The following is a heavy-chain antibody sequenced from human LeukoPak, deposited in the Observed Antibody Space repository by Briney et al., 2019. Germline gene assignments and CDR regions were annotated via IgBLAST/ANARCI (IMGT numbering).Heavy chain of an antibody. V-gene: IGHV7-4-1*02. CDR1: GYTFTSYA. CDR2: INTNTGNP. D-gene: IGHD3-9*01. J-gene: IGHJ4*02. Sequence: AASVKVSCTASGYTFTSYAMNWVRQAPGQGLEWMGWINTNTGNPTYAQGFTGRFVFSLDTSVSTAYLQISSLKAEDTAVYYCARGFSVRYTLNDYWGQGTLVTVSS. CDR3: ARGFSVRYTLNDY.